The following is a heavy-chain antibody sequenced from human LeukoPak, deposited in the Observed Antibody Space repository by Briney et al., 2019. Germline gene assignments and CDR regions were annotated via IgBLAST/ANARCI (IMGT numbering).Heavy chain of an antibody. J-gene: IGHJ4*02. V-gene: IGHV3-23*01. CDR3: AKDQSIYCGGDCYFAY. CDR1: GFTFSSYA. CDR2: ISGSGGST. Sequence: GGSLRLSCAASGFTFSSYAMSWVRQAPGKGLEWVSAISGSGGSTYYADSVKGRFTISRDNSKNTLYLQMNSLRAEDTAVYYCAKDQSIYCGGDCYFAYWGQGTLVTVSS. D-gene: IGHD2-21*02.